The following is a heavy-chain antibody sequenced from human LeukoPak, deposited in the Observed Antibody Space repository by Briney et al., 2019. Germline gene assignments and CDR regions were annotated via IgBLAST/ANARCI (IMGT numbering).Heavy chain of an antibody. J-gene: IGHJ3*02. CDR3: AKDIVVVPAARDAFDI. V-gene: IGHV3-53*01. Sequence: GGSLRLSCAASGFTVSSNYMSWVRQAPGKGLEWVSVISGSSGSTYYADAVKGRFTISRDNSKNTLYLQMDSLRAEDTAMYYCAKDIVVVPAARDAFDIWGQGTMVTVSS. CDR1: GFTVSSNY. D-gene: IGHD2-2*01. CDR2: ISGSSGST.